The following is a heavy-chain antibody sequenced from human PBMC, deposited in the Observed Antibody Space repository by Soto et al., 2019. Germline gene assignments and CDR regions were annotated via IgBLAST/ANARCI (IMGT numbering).Heavy chain of an antibody. CDR2: IYYSGST. CDR1: GGSISSSSYY. V-gene: IGHV4-39*01. Sequence: SETLSLTCTVSGGSISSSSYYWGWIRQPPGKGLEWIGSIYYSGSTYSNPSLKSRVTIPVDTSKNQFSLKLSSVTAADTAVYYCARDEGLAAAGSYYYYYYGMDVWGQGTTVTVSS. J-gene: IGHJ6*02. D-gene: IGHD6-13*01. CDR3: ARDEGLAAAGSYYYYYYGMDV.